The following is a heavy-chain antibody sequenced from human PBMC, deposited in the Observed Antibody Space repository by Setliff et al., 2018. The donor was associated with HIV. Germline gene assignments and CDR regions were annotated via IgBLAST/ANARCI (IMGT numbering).Heavy chain of an antibody. V-gene: IGHV4-39*01. J-gene: IGHJ4*02. CDR1: GGTINRSGYY. CDR3: ARHYGDYVFDS. Sequence: SETLSLTCTVSGGTINRSGYYWGWIRQPPGKGLEWIGSIYYSGSTYYDPSFRSRVTLSLDTSENQFSLKMYSVTAADTAVYYCARHYGDYVFDSWGQGTLVTVSS. CDR2: IYYSGST. D-gene: IGHD4-17*01.